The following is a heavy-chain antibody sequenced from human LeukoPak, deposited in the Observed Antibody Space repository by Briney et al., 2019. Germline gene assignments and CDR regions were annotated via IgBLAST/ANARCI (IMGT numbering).Heavy chain of an antibody. D-gene: IGHD3-10*01. V-gene: IGHV3-30*18. CDR3: AKDRGLDY. CDR1: GFTFSSYG. Sequence: PGGSLRLSCAASGFTFSSYGMHWVRQAPGKGLEWVAVISYDGSNKYYADSVKGRFTISRDNSKNTLYLQMNSLRAEDTAVYYCAKDRGLDYWGQGRRVPVSS. CDR2: ISYDGSNK. J-gene: IGHJ4*02.